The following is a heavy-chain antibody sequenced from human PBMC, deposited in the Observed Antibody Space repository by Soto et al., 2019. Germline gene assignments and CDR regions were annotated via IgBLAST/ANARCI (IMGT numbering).Heavy chain of an antibody. V-gene: IGHV1-69*01. CDR1: GGTFSNYA. J-gene: IGHJ3*02. CDR2: IIPIFGTT. CDR3: ARSPPDSSGYYPRGALNI. Sequence: QVQLVQSGAEVKKPGSSVKVSCKASGGTFSNYAMTWVRQAPGQGLEWMGGIIPIFGTTSSAKKFQGRVTITADESTSTAYMDLSSLRSKDTAVYYCARSPPDSSGYYPRGALNIWGQGTMVTVSS. D-gene: IGHD3-22*01.